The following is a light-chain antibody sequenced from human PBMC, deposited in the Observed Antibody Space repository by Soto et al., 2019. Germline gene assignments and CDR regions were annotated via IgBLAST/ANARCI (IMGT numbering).Light chain of an antibody. CDR1: QDIRDY. CDR2: DAS. CDR3: QQYDNRLT. V-gene: IGKV1-33*01. J-gene: IGKJ4*01. Sequence: DVQLTQSPTSLSASVGDRVTITCQASQDIRDYLTWYQQIPGKAPKLLIYDASNLEAGVPSRFSGSRSGTDFSFTISSLQPEDFATYYCQQYDNRLTFGGGTKVEI.